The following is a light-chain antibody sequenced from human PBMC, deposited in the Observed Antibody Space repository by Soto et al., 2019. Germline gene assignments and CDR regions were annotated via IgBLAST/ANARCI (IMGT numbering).Light chain of an antibody. CDR2: GGS. V-gene: IGKV1-39*01. Sequence: DIQMTQSPSSLAASVGERVTISFRASQKIHSFLNLYQQKPGKAPQVLIYGGSALQSGVPSRFSGSGSGTDFTLTISSLQPEDFASYFCQQSYNIPFTFGPGTRVDI. CDR1: QKIHSF. J-gene: IGKJ3*01. CDR3: QQSYNIPFT.